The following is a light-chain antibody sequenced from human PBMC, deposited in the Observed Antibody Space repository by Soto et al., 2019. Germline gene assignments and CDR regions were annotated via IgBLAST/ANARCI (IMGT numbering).Light chain of an antibody. CDR1: QSVSSN. V-gene: IGKV3-15*01. Sequence: EIVMTQSPATLSVSPGEGATVSCRASQSVSSNLAWYQQKPGQAPRLLIYGASTRATGIPARFSGSGSGTEFTLTISSLQSDDSATYYCQQYNSYFQTFGRGTKVEI. CDR2: GAS. J-gene: IGKJ1*01. CDR3: QQYNSYFQT.